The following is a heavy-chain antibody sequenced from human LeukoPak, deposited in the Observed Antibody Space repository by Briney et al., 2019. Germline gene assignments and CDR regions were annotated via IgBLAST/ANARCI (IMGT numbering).Heavy chain of an antibody. CDR3: AKDRTSWYYFDY. Sequence: GGSLRLSCAASGFTFSTYGMSWVRQAPGKGLEWVSVISGSGGSTYYADSVKGRFTISRDNSKNTLYLQMNSLRAEDTAVYYCAKDRTSWYYFDYWGQGTLVTVSS. CDR1: GFTFSTYG. V-gene: IGHV3-23*01. CDR2: ISGSGGST. J-gene: IGHJ4*02.